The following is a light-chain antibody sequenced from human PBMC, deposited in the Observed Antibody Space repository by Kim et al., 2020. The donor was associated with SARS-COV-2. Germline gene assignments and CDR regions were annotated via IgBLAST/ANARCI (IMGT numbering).Light chain of an antibody. CDR2: GAS. Sequence: EKVMTQSPATVSVSPGESATLSCRASQSVSSNLAWYQQRPGQPLRLLIYGASTRATGIPARFSGSGSGTDFTLTISSLQSEDFAVYSCQQYDSWPLTFGGGTMVEIK. CDR3: QQYDSWPLT. J-gene: IGKJ4*01. V-gene: IGKV3-15*01. CDR1: QSVSSN.